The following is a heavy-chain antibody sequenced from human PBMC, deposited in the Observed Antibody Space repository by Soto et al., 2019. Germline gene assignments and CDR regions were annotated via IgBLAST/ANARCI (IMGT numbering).Heavy chain of an antibody. CDR1: GFTFSSYG. Sequence: QVQLVESGGGVVQPGRSLRLSCAASGFTFSSYGMHWVRQAPGKGLEWVAVIWYDGSNKYYADSVKGRFTISRDNSKNTLYLQMNSLRAEDTAVYYCARDQGYNWNDVLNYYYGMDVWGQGTTVTVSS. CDR2: IWYDGSNK. J-gene: IGHJ6*02. CDR3: ARDQGYNWNDVLNYYYGMDV. D-gene: IGHD1-1*01. V-gene: IGHV3-33*01.